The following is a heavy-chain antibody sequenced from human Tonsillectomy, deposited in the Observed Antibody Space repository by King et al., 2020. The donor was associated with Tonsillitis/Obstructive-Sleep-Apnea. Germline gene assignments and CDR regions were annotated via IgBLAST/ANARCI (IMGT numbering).Heavy chain of an antibody. CDR2: INWNSGSI. Sequence: VQLVESGGGLVQPGRSLRVSCAASGFTFDDYAMHWVRQGPGKGLEWVSGINWNSGSIGYAESVKGRFTISRDNAKNSLYLQMNSLRAEDTALYYCAKGVIGSYDCTGYGVFDYWGQGTLLTVSS. D-gene: IGHD3-22*01. J-gene: IGHJ4*02. CDR3: AKGVIGSYDCTGYGVFDY. V-gene: IGHV3-9*01. CDR1: GFTFDDYA.